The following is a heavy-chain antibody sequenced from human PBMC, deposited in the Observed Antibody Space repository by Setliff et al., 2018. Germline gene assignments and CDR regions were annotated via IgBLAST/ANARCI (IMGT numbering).Heavy chain of an antibody. Sequence: SETLSLTCAVDGGSFSGYYWSWIRQPPGEGLEWIGEINHSGSTNYNPSLKSRVTISVDTSKNQFSLKLSSVTAADTAVYYCARGYGYSSGWYRVYFDYWGQGTLVTVS. CDR2: INHSGST. CDR1: GGSFSGYY. V-gene: IGHV4-34*01. CDR3: ARGYGYSSGWYRVYFDY. J-gene: IGHJ4*02. D-gene: IGHD6-19*01.